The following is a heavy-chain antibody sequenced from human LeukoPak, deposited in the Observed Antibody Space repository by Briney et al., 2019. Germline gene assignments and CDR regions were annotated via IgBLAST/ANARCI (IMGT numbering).Heavy chain of an antibody. J-gene: IGHJ4*02. CDR3: ARDRGVAVAGPPGY. CDR2: IFHSGST. V-gene: IGHV4-38-2*02. Sequence: MSSETLSLTCAVSGYSISSGYYWGWIRQPPGKGLEWVGSIFHSGSTYYNPFLKSRVTISVDTSKNQFSLKLSSVTAADTAVYYCARDRGVAVAGPPGYWGQGTLVTVSS. D-gene: IGHD6-19*01. CDR1: GYSISSGYY.